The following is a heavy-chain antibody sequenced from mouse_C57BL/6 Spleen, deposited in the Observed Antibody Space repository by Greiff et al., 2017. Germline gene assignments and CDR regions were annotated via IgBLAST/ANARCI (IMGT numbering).Heavy chain of an antibody. CDR1: GYTFTSYW. CDR2: IYPGSGST. CDR3: ALYDGYPAWFAY. J-gene: IGHJ3*01. V-gene: IGHV1-55*01. Sequence: QVQLQQPGAELVKPGASVKMSCKASGYTFTSYWITWVKQRPGQGLEWIGDIYPGSGSTNYNEKFKSQATLTVDTSTSPAYLQLSSLTSEASAVYYCALYDGYPAWFAYWGQGTLVTVSA. D-gene: IGHD2-3*01.